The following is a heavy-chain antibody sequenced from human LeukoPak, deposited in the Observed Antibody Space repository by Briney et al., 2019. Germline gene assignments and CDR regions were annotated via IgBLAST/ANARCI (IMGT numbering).Heavy chain of an antibody. Sequence: PGGSLRLSCSASGFSFSRYAMHWVRQAPGKGLEYVSGISSNGGSTYNAHSVKGRFTISRDNSKNTLYLQMNSLRAEDTAVYYCAKLWSTSRGAFDIWGQGTMVTVSS. D-gene: IGHD1-1*01. CDR3: AKLWSTSRGAFDI. J-gene: IGHJ3*02. CDR1: GFSFSRYA. V-gene: IGHV3-64*04. CDR2: ISSNGGST.